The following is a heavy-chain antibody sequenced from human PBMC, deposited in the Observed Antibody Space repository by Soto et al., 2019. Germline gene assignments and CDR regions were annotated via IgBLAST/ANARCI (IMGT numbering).Heavy chain of an antibody. Sequence: EVQLLESGGGSVQPGGSLRLSCAASGFSFSSYAMSWVRQAPGKGLEWVSVIIGGGGNTYHADSVKGRFTISRDNSKNTLYLQMNSLRAEDTAVYYCAKYHYYYYLYRYMDVWGKGTTVTVSS. V-gene: IGHV3-23*01. D-gene: IGHD5-12*01. CDR2: IIGGGGNT. CDR1: GFSFSSYA. CDR3: AKYHYYYYLYRYMDV. J-gene: IGHJ6*03.